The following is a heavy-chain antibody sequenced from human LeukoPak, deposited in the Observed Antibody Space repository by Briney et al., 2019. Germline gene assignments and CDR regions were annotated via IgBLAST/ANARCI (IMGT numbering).Heavy chain of an antibody. D-gene: IGHD6-19*01. CDR2: IKQDGSDR. Sequence: PGGSLRLSCVASGFTFRNYWMSWVRQAPGTGLEWVANIKQDGSDRNYVASVRGRFTISRDNAESSLYLQMNSLRAEDTAVYYCVRNLAVAGTCFDSWGQGTLVTVSS. CDR1: GFTFRNYW. V-gene: IGHV3-7*03. J-gene: IGHJ4*02. CDR3: VRNLAVAGTCFDS.